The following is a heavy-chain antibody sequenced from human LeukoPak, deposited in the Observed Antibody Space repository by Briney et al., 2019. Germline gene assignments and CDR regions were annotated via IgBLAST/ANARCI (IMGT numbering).Heavy chain of an antibody. J-gene: IGHJ5*02. CDR2: IYYSGST. CDR1: GGSISSHY. CDR3: ARHGFRGDGYNWAANWFDP. V-gene: IGHV4-59*08. Sequence: PSETLSLTCTVSGGSISSHYWSWIRQPPGKGLEWIGYIYYSGSTNYNPSLKSRVTISVDTSKNQFSLKLSSVTAADTAVYYCARHGFRGDGYNWAANWFDPWGQGTLVTVSS. D-gene: IGHD5-24*01.